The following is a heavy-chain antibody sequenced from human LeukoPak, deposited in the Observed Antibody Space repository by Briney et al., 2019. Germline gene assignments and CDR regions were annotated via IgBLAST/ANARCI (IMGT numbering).Heavy chain of an antibody. CDR3: ARGNTVTGVLDY. J-gene: IGHJ4*02. CDR1: GGSISSGDYY. CDR2: IYYSGST. Sequence: PSETLSLTCTVSGGSISSGDYYWSWIRQPPGKGLEWIGYIYYSGSTYYNPSLKSRVTISVDTSKNQFSLKLSSVTAADTAVYYCARGNTVTGVLDYWGQGTLVTVSS. D-gene: IGHD4-17*01. V-gene: IGHV4-30-4*08.